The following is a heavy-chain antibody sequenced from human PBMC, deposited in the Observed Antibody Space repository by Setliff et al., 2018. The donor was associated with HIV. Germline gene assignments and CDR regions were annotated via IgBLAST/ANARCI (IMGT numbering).Heavy chain of an antibody. D-gene: IGHD3-10*02. CDR2: IGGRFDT. Sequence: GESLKISCAASGFTFSSYGMHWVRQAPGKGLEWVSFIGGRFDTYYADSVKGRFTISRDNAKKSLYLQMNSLRADDTAVYYCARDTMWAFDIWGQGTLVTVSS. J-gene: IGHJ3*02. CDR1: GFTFSSYG. V-gene: IGHV3-48*01. CDR3: ARDTMWAFDI.